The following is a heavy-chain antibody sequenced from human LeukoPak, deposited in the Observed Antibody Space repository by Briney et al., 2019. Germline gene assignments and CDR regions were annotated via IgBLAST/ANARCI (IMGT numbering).Heavy chain of an antibody. CDR2: IKTKTDDGAT. CDR1: GFNFDDYA. D-gene: IGHD1-26*01. Sequence: GRSLRLSCAASGFNFDDYAMHWVRQVPGKGLEWVGRIKTKTDDGATDYSAPVKARFTISRDDSKTTLYLQMNGLKTEDTAIYYCTTYVGATAYWGQGTLVTVSS. CDR3: TTYVGATAY. V-gene: IGHV3-15*01. J-gene: IGHJ4*02.